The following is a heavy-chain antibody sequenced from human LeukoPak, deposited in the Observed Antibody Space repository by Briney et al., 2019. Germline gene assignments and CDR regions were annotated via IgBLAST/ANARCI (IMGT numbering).Heavy chain of an antibody. V-gene: IGHV4-4*07. CDR3: ARMGITMVRGVINSYYYYMDV. J-gene: IGHJ6*03. D-gene: IGHD3-10*01. CDR2: IYTSGST. CDR1: GGSISSYY. Sequence: KPSETLSFTCTVSGGSISSYYWSWIRQPAGKGLEWIGRIYTSGSTNYNPSLKSRVTMSVDTSKNQFSLKLSSVTAADTAVYYCARMGITMVRGVINSYYYYMDVWGKGTTVTISS.